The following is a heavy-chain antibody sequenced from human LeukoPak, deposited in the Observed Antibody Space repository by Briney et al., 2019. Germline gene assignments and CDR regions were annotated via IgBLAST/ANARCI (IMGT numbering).Heavy chain of an antibody. J-gene: IGHJ4*02. CDR2: IKSKTDGGTT. CDR1: GFTFNNAW. CDR3: ITFSMIVVVITD. Sequence: NPGGSLRLSCAASGFTFNNAWMSWVRQAPGKGLESVGRIKSKTDGGTTDYAAPVKGRFTISRDDSKNTLYLQMNSLKTEDTAVYYCITFSMIVVVITDWGQGTLVTVSS. D-gene: IGHD3-22*01. V-gene: IGHV3-15*01.